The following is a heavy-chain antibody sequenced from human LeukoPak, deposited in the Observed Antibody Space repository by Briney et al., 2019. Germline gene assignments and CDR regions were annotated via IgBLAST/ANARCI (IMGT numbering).Heavy chain of an antibody. Sequence: ASVKVSCTASGYTFTNYGITWVRQAPGQGLEWMGWISAHDGTRNYALKHEDRVTMTTDTSTSTAYMELRGLRSDDTAVYYCARRSTLCSSGRFYFDYWGQGPLVTVSS. CDR3: ARRSTLCSSGRFYFDY. J-gene: IGHJ4*02. D-gene: IGHD2-2*01. V-gene: IGHV1-18*01. CDR2: ISAHDGTR. CDR1: GYTFTNYG.